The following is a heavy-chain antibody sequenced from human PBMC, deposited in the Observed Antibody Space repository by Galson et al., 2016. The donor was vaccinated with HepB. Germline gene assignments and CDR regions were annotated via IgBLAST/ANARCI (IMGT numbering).Heavy chain of an antibody. CDR3: ARGPIAAHYYFDY. J-gene: IGHJ4*02. CDR1: GYTFTSYD. CDR2: MNPNSGNA. V-gene: IGHV1-8*01. D-gene: IGHD6-6*01. Sequence: SVKVSCKASGYTFTSYDINWLRQATGQGLEWMGWMNPNSGNAGYVQKFQGRVTMTRNTSISTAYMKLSSLRSEDTAVYYCARGPIAAHYYFDYWGQGTLVTVSS.